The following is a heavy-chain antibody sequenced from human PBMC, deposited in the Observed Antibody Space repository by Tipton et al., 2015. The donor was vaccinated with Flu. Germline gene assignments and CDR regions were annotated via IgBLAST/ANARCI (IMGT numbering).Heavy chain of an antibody. V-gene: IGHV4-39*07. J-gene: IGHJ5*02. CDR1: GGSISSSSYY. D-gene: IGHD3-3*01. CDR3: ARVSPGVESWFDP. Sequence: TLSLTCTVSGGSISSSSYYWGWIRQPPGKGLEWIGSIYYSGSTYYNPSLKSRVTISVDTSKNQFSLKLISVTAADTAVYYCARVSPGVESWFDPWGQGTLVTVSS. CDR2: IYYSGST.